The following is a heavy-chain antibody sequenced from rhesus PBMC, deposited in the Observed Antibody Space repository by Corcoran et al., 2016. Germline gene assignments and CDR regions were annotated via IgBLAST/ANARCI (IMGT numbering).Heavy chain of an antibody. Sequence: EVQLVESGGGLAKPGGSLRLSCAASGFTFSDYYMHWVRQASGKGLEWVSRISNVGGSTRYADSVKGRFTISIENAKNTLYIQMDSLRAEDTAVYYCAREGQLVHYGLDSWGQGVVVTVSS. CDR1: GFTFSDYY. J-gene: IGHJ6*01. D-gene: IGHD6-13*01. CDR3: AREGQLVHYGLDS. CDR2: ISNVGGST. V-gene: IGHV3-59*01.